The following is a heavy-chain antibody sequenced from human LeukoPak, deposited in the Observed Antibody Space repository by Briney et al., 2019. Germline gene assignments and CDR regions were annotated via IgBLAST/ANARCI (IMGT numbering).Heavy chain of an antibody. CDR2: ISGSGDNT. CDR3: AKMKGHPLPKYYMDV. Sequence: RGSLRLSCAASGFTFSSFAMSWVRRTPGKGLEWVSGISGSGDNTLYADSVKGRFTISRDNSKNTLYLEMNSLRAEDTAIYYCAKMKGHPLPKYYMDVWGQGTTVTVSS. V-gene: IGHV3-23*01. CDR1: GFTFSSFA. D-gene: IGHD1-26*01. J-gene: IGHJ6*01.